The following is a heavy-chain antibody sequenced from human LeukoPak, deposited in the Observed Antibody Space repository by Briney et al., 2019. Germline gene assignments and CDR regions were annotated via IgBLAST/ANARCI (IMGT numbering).Heavy chain of an antibody. Sequence: ASVTVSCTASGGTFSSYAISWVRQAPGQGLEWMGGIIPIFGTANYAQKFQGRVTITADESTSTAYMELSSLRSEDTAVYYCARTVAGTYNYYYGMDVWGQGTTVTVSS. CDR2: IIPIFGTA. CDR3: ARTVAGTYNYYYGMDV. D-gene: IGHD6-19*01. J-gene: IGHJ6*02. V-gene: IGHV1-69*13. CDR1: GGTFSSYA.